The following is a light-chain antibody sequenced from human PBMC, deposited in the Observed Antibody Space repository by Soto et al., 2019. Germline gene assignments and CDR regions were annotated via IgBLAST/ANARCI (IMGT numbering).Light chain of an antibody. CDR2: EVT. Sequence: QSALTQPASVSWSPGQSITISCTGTSSDVGGYNHVSWYQIHPGKAPKLIIYEVTSRPSGVSYRFSGSKSGNSASLTISGLQAEGEADYYCSSYASSSSYVFGGGTKLTVL. CDR3: SSYASSSSYV. J-gene: IGLJ1*01. CDR1: SSDVGGYNH. V-gene: IGLV2-14*01.